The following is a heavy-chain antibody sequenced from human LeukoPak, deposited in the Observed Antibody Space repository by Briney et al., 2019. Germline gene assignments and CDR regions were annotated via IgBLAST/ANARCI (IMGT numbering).Heavy chain of an antibody. Sequence: GASVKVSCKACGYTFTSYYMHWVRQAPGQGLEWMGIINPSGGSTRYAQKFQGRVTMTRDTSTSTVYMDLSSLRSEDTAVYYCARASGSNNFYFDYWGQGTLITVFS. CDR1: GYTFTSYY. CDR2: INPSGGST. V-gene: IGHV1-46*01. CDR3: ARASGSNNFYFDY. D-gene: IGHD3-10*01. J-gene: IGHJ4*02.